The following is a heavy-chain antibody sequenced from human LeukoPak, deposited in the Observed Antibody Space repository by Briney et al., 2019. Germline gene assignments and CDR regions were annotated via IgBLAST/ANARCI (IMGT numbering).Heavy chain of an antibody. D-gene: IGHD6-13*01. CDR3: AKEAVAAAGPFDH. CDR2: ISGSGGSI. V-gene: IGHV3-23*01. CDR1: GFTFSSYA. Sequence: PGGSLRLSCAASGFTFSSYAMSWVRQAPGKGLEWVSCISGSGGSIYYADSVKGRFTISRDNSKNMLYLQMNSLRAEDTAIYYCAKEAVAAAGPFDHWGQGTLVTVSS. J-gene: IGHJ4*02.